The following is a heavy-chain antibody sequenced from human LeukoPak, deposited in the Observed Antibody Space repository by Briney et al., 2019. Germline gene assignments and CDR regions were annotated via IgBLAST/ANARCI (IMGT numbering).Heavy chain of an antibody. V-gene: IGHV4-38-2*02. CDR2: IYYTGST. CDR3: ARHQYYDSRGSHYYSYYYMDV. D-gene: IGHD3-22*01. Sequence: SETLSHTCTVSGYSISSPFYWGWIRQSPGKGLQWIGSIYYTGSTYYNPSLKSRVTISVDTSKNHFSLKLSSVTAADTAMYYCARHQYYDSRGSHYYSYYYMDVWGKGTTVTVSS. J-gene: IGHJ6*03. CDR1: GYSISSPFY.